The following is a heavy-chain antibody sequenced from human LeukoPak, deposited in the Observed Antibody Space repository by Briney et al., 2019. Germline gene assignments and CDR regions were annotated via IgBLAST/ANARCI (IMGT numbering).Heavy chain of an antibody. D-gene: IGHD3-9*01. CDR3: AKARYLDVEYYFDY. CDR2: ISYDGSNK. Sequence: GGSLRLSCAASGFTFSSYAMHWVRQAPGKGLEWVAVISYDGSNKYYADSVKGRFTISRDNSKNTLYLQMNSLRAEDTAVYYCAKARYLDVEYYFDYWGQGTLVTVSS. V-gene: IGHV3-30-3*01. J-gene: IGHJ4*02. CDR1: GFTFSSYA.